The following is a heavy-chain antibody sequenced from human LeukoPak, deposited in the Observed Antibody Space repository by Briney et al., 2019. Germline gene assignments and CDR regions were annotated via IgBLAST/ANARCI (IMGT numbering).Heavy chain of an antibody. Sequence: GGSLRLSFAASRFTFSSYAMHWVRQAPGKGLERVAVISYDGSNKYYADSVKGRFTISRDNSKNTLYLQMNSLRAEDTAVYCCAREDIGVVPAAIWYYGMDVWGQGTTVTVSS. CDR2: ISYDGSNK. CDR3: AREDIGVVPAAIWYYGMDV. CDR1: RFTFSSYA. V-gene: IGHV3-30-3*01. D-gene: IGHD2-2*02. J-gene: IGHJ6*02.